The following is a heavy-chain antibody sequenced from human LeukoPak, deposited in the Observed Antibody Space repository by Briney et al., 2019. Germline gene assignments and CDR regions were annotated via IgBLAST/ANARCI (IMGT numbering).Heavy chain of an antibody. V-gene: IGHV4-34*01. D-gene: IGHD1-7*01. CDR3: ARRWNYGRNYYIDA. Sequence: SETLFLTCAVYGGSFSNYYWSWIRQPPGKGLEWIGEVNDSGRINYNPSLMSRVTVSVDTSKNQFSLRLTSVTATDTAVYYCARRWNYGRNYYIDAWGNGATVSVSS. J-gene: IGHJ6*03. CDR2: VNDSGRI. CDR1: GGSFSNYY.